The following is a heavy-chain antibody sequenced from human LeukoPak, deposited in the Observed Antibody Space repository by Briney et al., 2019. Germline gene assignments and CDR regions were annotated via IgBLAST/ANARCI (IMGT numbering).Heavy chain of an antibody. D-gene: IGHD3-22*01. CDR2: IYSGGNP. CDR1: GFSVSGNY. J-gene: IGHJ3*02. Sequence: GGSLRLSCAASGFSVSGNYMSWVRQAPGKGLEWVSAIYSGGNPFYTDSVKGRFTMSRHNPENTLALQMNSLRVEDTAVYYCARWKMEVKVVHVFYICGQGTRVTASS. V-gene: IGHV3-53*04. CDR3: ARWKMEVKVVHVFYI.